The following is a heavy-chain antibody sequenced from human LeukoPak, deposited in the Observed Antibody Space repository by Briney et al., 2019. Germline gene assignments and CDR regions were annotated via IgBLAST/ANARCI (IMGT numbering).Heavy chain of an antibody. D-gene: IGHD6-19*01. J-gene: IGHJ3*02. CDR3: ARDIAVAGTGDAFDI. CDR1: GFIVSSNY. V-gene: IGHV3-53*01. CDR2: ISGSGGST. Sequence: PGGSLRLSCAASGFIVSSNYMSWVRQAPGKGLEWVSAISGSGGSTYYADSVKGRFTISRDNAKNSLYLQMNSLRAEDTAVYYCARDIAVAGTGDAFDIWGQGTMVTVSS.